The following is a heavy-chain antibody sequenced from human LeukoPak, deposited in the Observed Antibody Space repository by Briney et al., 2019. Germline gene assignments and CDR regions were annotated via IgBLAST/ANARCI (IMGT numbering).Heavy chain of an antibody. Sequence: SEPLSLTCTVSVGSISSCREFRRWICKPPAKGLEWIGCNYYCGSIYYNPSLQSRVTLSVDPSKNEFSLKQSSVTAADTAVFCCAGGPKDWDSPISASFYIWGQGTMVTVSS. J-gene: IGHJ3*02. CDR3: AGGPKDWDSPISASFYI. V-gene: IGHV4-39*07. D-gene: IGHD3-22*01. CDR1: VGSISSCREF. CDR2: NYYCGSI.